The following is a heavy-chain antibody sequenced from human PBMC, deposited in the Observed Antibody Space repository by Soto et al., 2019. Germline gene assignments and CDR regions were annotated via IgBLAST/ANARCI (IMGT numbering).Heavy chain of an antibody. CDR2: IYHSGST. Sequence: SETLSLTCAVSGGSISSGGYSWSWIRQPPGKGLEWIGYIYHSGSTYYDPSLKSRVTISVDRSKNQFSLKLSSVTAADTAVYYCARGIDDSSGYYYYFFDYWGQGTLVTVSS. CDR3: ARGIDDSSGYYYYFFDY. V-gene: IGHV4-30-2*01. D-gene: IGHD3-22*01. J-gene: IGHJ4*02. CDR1: GGSISSGGYS.